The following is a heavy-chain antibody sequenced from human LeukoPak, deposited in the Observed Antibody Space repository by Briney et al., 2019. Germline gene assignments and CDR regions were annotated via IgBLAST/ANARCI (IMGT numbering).Heavy chain of an antibody. CDR3: ARASRLFWTVDTAMGGVDY. CDR2: IYYSGST. V-gene: IGHV4-59*01. CDR1: GVSISSYY. Sequence: SETLSLTCTVSGVSISSYYWSWIRQPPGKGLEWIGYIYYSGSTNYNPSLKSRVTISVDTSKNQFSLKLSSVTAADTAVYYCARASRLFWTVDTAMGGVDYWGQGTLVTVSS. J-gene: IGHJ4*02. D-gene: IGHD5-18*01.